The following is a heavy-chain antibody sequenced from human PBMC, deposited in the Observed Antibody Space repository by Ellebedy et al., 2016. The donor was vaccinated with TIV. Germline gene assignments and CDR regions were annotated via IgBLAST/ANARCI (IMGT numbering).Heavy chain of an antibody. V-gene: IGHV2-70*17. CDR3: ARISSGWGFDY. CDR2: IAWDVDK. D-gene: IGHD3-22*01. Sequence: SGPTLVKPTQTLTLTCTFSGFSLRTSRLSVSWIRQPPAKALEWLARIAWDVDKFYSTYLRTRLTISKDSSENQVVLTMTNMDPEDTAKYYCARISSGWGFDYWGQGALVTVSS. J-gene: IGHJ4*02. CDR1: GFSLRTSRLS.